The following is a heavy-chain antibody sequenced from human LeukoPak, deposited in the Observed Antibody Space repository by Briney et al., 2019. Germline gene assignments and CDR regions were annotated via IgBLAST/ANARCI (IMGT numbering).Heavy chain of an antibody. Sequence: GGSLRLSCAASGFTFSEYYMSWIRQAPGKGLEWVSYISSSGSTIYYADSLKGRFTISRDNAKNSLYLQMNSLRAEDTAVYHFANWVAGTRIDYWGQGTLGTVSS. V-gene: IGHV3-11*01. D-gene: IGHD2-15*01. CDR1: GFTFSEYY. CDR3: ANWVAGTRIDY. CDR2: ISSSGSTI. J-gene: IGHJ4*02.